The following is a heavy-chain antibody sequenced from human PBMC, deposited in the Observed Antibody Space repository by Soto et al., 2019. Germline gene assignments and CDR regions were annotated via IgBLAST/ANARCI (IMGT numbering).Heavy chain of an antibody. V-gene: IGHV4-59*08. D-gene: IGHD3-9*01. Sequence: SETLSLTCTVSGGSISGYYWSWIRQSPEKGLEYIGYISYSGSTNYNPSLKSRVTTSLDTSKNQFSLKLSSVTAADTTIYYCASLNFDILTGYYAFDLWGQGTMVT. CDR2: ISYSGST. J-gene: IGHJ3*01. CDR3: ASLNFDILTGYYAFDL. CDR1: GGSISGYY.